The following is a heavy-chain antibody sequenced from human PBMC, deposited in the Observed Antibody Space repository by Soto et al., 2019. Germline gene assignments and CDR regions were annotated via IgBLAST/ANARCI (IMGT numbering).Heavy chain of an antibody. Sequence: PSEPLSLTCAVYGGSFSGYYWSWIRQPPGKGLEWIGEINHSGSTNYNPSLKSRVTISVDTSKNQFSLKLSSVTAADTAVYYCARGGGRQLVRTVDYWGQGTLVTASS. CDR3: ARGGGRQLVRTVDY. V-gene: IGHV4-34*01. D-gene: IGHD6-6*01. CDR2: INHSGST. CDR1: GGSFSGYY. J-gene: IGHJ4*02.